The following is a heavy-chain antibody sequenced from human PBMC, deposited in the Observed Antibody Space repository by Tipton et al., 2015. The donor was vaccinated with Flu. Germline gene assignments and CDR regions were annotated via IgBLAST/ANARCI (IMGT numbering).Heavy chain of an antibody. V-gene: IGHV4-4*07. CDR3: ARGSGSGTYTIFDF. CDR1: GGSISSYY. Sequence: TLSLTCTVSGGSISSYYWAWIRQPAGKGLEWIGRIYTSGSTKYNPSLESRVTMSVDTSKNHFSLKLSSLTAADTAVYYCARGSGSGTYTIFDFWGQGTLATVSS. CDR2: IYTSGST. D-gene: IGHD3-10*01. J-gene: IGHJ4*02.